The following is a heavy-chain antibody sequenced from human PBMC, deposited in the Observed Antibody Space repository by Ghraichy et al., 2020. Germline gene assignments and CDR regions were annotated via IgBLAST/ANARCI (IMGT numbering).Heavy chain of an antibody. V-gene: IGHV3-48*02. CDR3: ARDSVDTAMVNYYYYGMDV. CDR2: ISSSSSTI. J-gene: IGHJ6*02. Sequence: GGSLRLSCAASGFTFSSYSMNWVRQAPGKGLEWVSYISSSSSTIYYADSVKGRFTISRDNAKNSLYLQMNSLRDEDTAVYYCARDSVDTAMVNYYYYGMDVWGQGTTVTVSS. D-gene: IGHD5-18*01. CDR1: GFTFSSYS.